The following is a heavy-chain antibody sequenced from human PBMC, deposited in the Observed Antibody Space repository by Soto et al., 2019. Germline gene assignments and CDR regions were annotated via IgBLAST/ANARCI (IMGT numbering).Heavy chain of an antibody. J-gene: IGHJ6*02. CDR1: GGSISSGGYY. Sequence: QVQLQESGPGLVKPSQTLSLTCTVSGGSISSGGYYWSWIRQHPGKGLEWIGYIYYSGSTYYNPSLKCRVTISVDTSKNQFSLKLSSVTAADTAVYYCAREPNYYYDSSGYYPGYGMDVWGQGTTVTVSS. CDR3: AREPNYYYDSSGYYPGYGMDV. D-gene: IGHD3-22*01. CDR2: IYYSGST. V-gene: IGHV4-31*03.